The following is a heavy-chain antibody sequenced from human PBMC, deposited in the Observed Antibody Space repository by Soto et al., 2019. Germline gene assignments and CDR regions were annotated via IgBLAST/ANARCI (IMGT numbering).Heavy chain of an antibody. V-gene: IGHV3-15*07. CDR2: IKSRGSGGTT. D-gene: IGHD1-1*01. J-gene: IGHJ6*01. Sequence: QLVESGGGLVTPGKSVTLSCVGSGFDFTAAWMHWVRQAPGTGLEWVGRIKSRGSGGTTDYSAPVRGRFTISRDDSKDTVYLQMSRRKTEDTAVYFCAKQQGPSGSSYYSLEVWGQGSTVTVTS. CDR3: AKQQGPSGSSYYSLEV. CDR1: GFDFTAAW.